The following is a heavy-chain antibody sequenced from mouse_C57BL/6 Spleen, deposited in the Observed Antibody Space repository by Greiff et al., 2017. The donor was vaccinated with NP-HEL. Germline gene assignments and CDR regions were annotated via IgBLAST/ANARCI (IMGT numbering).Heavy chain of an antibody. D-gene: IGHD2-3*01. Sequence: EVQLVESGGGLVQPGGSMKLSCVASGFTFSNYWMNWVRQSPEKGLEWVAQIRLKSDNYATHYAESVKGRFTISRDDSKSSVYLQMNNLRAEDTGIYYCTGGVYDGYYYFDYWGQGTTLTVSS. CDR2: IRLKSDNYAT. V-gene: IGHV6-3*01. J-gene: IGHJ2*01. CDR3: TGGVYDGYYYFDY. CDR1: GFTFSNYW.